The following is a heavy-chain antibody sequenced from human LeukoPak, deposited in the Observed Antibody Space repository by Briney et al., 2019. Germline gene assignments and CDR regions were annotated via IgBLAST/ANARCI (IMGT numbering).Heavy chain of an antibody. Sequence: PSETLSLTCTVSGGSISSSSYYWGWIRQPPGKGLEWIGSIYYSGSTYYNPSLKSRVTISVDTSKNQFSLKLSSVTAADTAVYYCARDYTKEKGFPDFWGQGTLVTVSS. CDR1: GGSISSSSYY. CDR2: IYYSGST. J-gene: IGHJ4*02. CDR3: ARDYTKEKGFPDF. V-gene: IGHV4-39*02.